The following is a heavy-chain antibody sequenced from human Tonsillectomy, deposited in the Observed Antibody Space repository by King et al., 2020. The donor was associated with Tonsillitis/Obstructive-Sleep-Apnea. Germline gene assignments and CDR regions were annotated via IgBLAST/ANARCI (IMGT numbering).Heavy chain of an antibody. D-gene: IGHD2-15*01. CDR2: IRSKAYGGTT. V-gene: IGHV3-49*04. CDR1: GFTFGDYA. J-gene: IGHJ4*02. CDR3: TREGELGYCSGGSCYTGI. Sequence: VQLVESGGGLVQPGRSLRLSCTASGFTFGDYAMSWVRQAPGKGLEWVGFIRSKAYGGTTEYAASVKGRFTISRDDSKSIAYLQMNSLKTEDTAVYYCTREGELGYCSGGSCYTGIWGQGTLVTVSS.